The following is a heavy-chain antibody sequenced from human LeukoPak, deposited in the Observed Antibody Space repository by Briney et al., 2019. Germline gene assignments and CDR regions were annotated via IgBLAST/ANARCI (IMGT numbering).Heavy chain of an antibody. V-gene: IGHV3-7*03. J-gene: IGHJ6*01. CDR2: INHNGNAN. Sequence: GGSLRLSCAASGFTFSSYWMNWARQAPGKGLEWVASINHNGNANYYVDSVKGRFTISRDNAKNSLYLQMSNLRTEDTAVYFCARGGGLDVWGQGATVTVSS. D-gene: IGHD3-16*01. CDR3: ARGGGLDV. CDR1: GFTFSSYW.